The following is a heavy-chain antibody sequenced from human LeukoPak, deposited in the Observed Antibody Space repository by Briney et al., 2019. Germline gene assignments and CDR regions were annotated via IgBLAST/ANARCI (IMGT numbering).Heavy chain of an antibody. J-gene: IGHJ5*02. Sequence: ETLSLTCTVSGGSISSYYWSWIRQPPGKGLEWIGYIYYSGSTNYNPSLKSRVTISVDTSKNQFSLKLSSVTAADTAVYYCARGVATRFDPWGQGTLVTVSS. CDR3: ARGVATRFDP. D-gene: IGHD5-12*01. V-gene: IGHV4-59*01. CDR1: GGSISSYY. CDR2: IYYSGST.